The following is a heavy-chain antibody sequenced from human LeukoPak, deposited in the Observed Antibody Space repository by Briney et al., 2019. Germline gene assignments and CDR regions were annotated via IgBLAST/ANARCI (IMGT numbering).Heavy chain of an antibody. CDR2: IKQDGSEK. J-gene: IGHJ4*02. CDR3: ARGRAIFGVVTNPYYFDY. D-gene: IGHD3-3*01. V-gene: IGHV3-7*01. Sequence: GGSLRLSCAASGFTLSNYWMSWVRPAPGKGREWVANIKQDGSEKYYVDSVKGRFTISRDNAKNSVYVQMNSLRAEDTAVYYCARGRAIFGVVTNPYYFDYWGQGTLVTVSS. CDR1: GFTLSNYW.